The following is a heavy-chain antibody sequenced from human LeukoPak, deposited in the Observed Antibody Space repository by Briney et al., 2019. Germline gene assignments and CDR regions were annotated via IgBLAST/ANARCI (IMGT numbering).Heavy chain of an antibody. CDR1: GYTFTDYY. CDR3: ARDVDIVVRNWFDP. CDR2: INPNSGGT. J-gene: IGHJ5*02. V-gene: IGHV1-2*06. D-gene: IGHD2-2*03. Sequence: ASVKVSCKASGYTFTDYYMHWVRQAPGQGLEWMGRINPNSGGTNYAQKFQGRVTMTRDTSISTAYMELSRLRSDDTAVYYCARDVDIVVRNWFDPWGQGTLVTVSS.